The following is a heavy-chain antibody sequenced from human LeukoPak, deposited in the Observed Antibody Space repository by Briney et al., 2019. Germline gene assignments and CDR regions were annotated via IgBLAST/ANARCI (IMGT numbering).Heavy chain of an antibody. CDR2: IRYDGSNK. Sequence: GGSLRLSCAASGFTFSSYGMHWVRQAPGKGLEWVAFIRYDGSNKYYADSVKGRFTISRDNSKNTLYLQMNSLRAEDTAVYYCARDRRAVAGPSDYWGQGTLVTVSS. J-gene: IGHJ4*02. V-gene: IGHV3-30*02. D-gene: IGHD6-19*01. CDR1: GFTFSSYG. CDR3: ARDRRAVAGPSDY.